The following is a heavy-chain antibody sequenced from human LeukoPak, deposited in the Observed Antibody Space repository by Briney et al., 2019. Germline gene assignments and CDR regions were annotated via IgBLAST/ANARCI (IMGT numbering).Heavy chain of an antibody. CDR3: VRGGDIGYGMDV. CDR1: GFTFSSYA. CDR2: ISYDGSNK. D-gene: IGHD2-15*01. Sequence: GGSPRLSCAASGFTFSSYAMHWVRQAPGKGLEWVAVISYDGSNKYYADSVKGRFTISRDNSKNTLYLQMNSLRAEDTAVYYCVRGGDIGYGMDVWGQGTTVTVSS. J-gene: IGHJ6*02. V-gene: IGHV3-30-3*01.